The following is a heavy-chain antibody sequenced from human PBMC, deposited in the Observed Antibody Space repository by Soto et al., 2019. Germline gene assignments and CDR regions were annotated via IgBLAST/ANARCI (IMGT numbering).Heavy chain of an antibody. CDR3: ARDYDIGSGYLSGHFDY. CDR1: GFTFSDYF. D-gene: IGHD3-3*01. CDR2: ISSSSSDT. J-gene: IGHJ4*02. V-gene: IGHV3-11*06. Sequence: QVQLVESGGGLVKPGGSLRLSCAASGFTFSDYFLTWIRQAPGKGLEWVSYISSSSSDTNYADSVKGRFTISGDNAKNSLFLQMNNLRVDDTAVYYCARDYDIGSGYLSGHFDYWGQGTLVTVSS.